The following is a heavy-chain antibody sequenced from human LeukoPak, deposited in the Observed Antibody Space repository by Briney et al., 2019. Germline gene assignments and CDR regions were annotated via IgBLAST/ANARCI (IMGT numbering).Heavy chain of an antibody. Sequence: PSETLSLTCTVSGGSISSSSYYWSWIRQPPGKGLEWIGYIYYSGSTNYNPSLKSRVTISVDTSKNQFSLKLSSVAAADTAVYYCARRPYGDYENWFDPWGQGTLVTVSS. CDR3: ARRPYGDYENWFDP. J-gene: IGHJ5*02. CDR2: IYYSGST. D-gene: IGHD4-17*01. CDR1: GGSISSSSYY. V-gene: IGHV4-61*05.